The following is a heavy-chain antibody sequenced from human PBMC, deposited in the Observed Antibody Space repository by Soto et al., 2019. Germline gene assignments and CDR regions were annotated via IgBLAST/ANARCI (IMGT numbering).Heavy chain of an antibody. V-gene: IGHV1-3*01. CDR3: ARDRYYYDSSGYYPPFDY. J-gene: IGHJ4*02. CDR2: INAGNGNT. Sequence: ASVKVSCKASGYTFTSYAMHWVRQAPGQRLEWMGWINAGNGNTKYSQKFQGRVTITRDTSASTAYMELSSLRSEDTAVYYCARDRYYYDSSGYYPPFDYWGQGTLVTVSS. D-gene: IGHD3-22*01. CDR1: GYTFTSYA.